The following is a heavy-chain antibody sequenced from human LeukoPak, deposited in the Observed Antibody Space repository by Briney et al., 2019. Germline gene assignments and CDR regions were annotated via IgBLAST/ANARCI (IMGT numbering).Heavy chain of an antibody. CDR1: GFTFSSGW. CDR3: ARVFWGSSLWFAP. D-gene: IGHD6-6*01. J-gene: IGHJ5*02. CDR2: IEQEGREN. V-gene: IGHV3-7*01. Sequence: GRSLRLSCAASGFTFSSGWMRGCGQAPGRGVEEWADIEQEGRENYYVDSVKGRFTISRDNAKNSLYLQMNSLRAEDTAVYYCARVFWGSSLWFAPWGQGTLVTVSS.